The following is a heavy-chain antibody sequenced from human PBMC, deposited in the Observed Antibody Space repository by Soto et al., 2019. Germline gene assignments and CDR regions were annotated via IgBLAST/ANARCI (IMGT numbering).Heavy chain of an antibody. CDR2: IYYSGST. J-gene: IGHJ4*02. V-gene: IGHV4-30-4*01. CDR3: ARVGGFGATTIDY. Sequence: QVQLQESGPGLVKPSQTLSLTCTVSGGSISSGDYYWSWIRQPPGKGLEWIGYIYYSGSTYYNPSLKSRVTISVDTSKNQFSLKLSSVTAADTPVYYCARVGGFGATTIDYWGQGTLVTVSS. CDR1: GGSISSGDYY. D-gene: IGHD3-10*01.